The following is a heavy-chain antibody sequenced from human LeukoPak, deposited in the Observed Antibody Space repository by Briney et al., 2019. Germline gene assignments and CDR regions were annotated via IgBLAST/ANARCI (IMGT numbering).Heavy chain of an antibody. V-gene: IGHV4-59*01. J-gene: IGHJ4*02. D-gene: IGHD6-13*01. CDR1: GGSISSYY. Sequence: SGTLSLTCTVSGGSISSYYWSWIRQPPGKGPEWIGYIYNTGSTNYNPSLKSRVTISVDTSKNQFSLKLTSVTAADTAVYYCARPGAAVGYFDYWGQGALVTVSS. CDR2: IYNTGST. CDR3: ARPGAAVGYFDY.